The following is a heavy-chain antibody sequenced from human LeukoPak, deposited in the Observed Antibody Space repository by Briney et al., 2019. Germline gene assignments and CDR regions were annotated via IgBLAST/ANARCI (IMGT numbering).Heavy chain of an antibody. CDR1: GGSFSGYY. V-gene: IGHV4-34*01. J-gene: IGHJ3*02. D-gene: IGHD3-10*01. CDR2: ISHSGTT. Sequence: SETLSLTCAVYGGSFSGYYWNSIRQPPEKGLEWIGEISHSGTTNYNSSLKSRGTISVDTSKNQFSLKLSSVTAADTAVYYCARVMSVPITMVRGVGAFDIWGQGTMVTVSS. CDR3: ARVMSVPITMVRGVGAFDI.